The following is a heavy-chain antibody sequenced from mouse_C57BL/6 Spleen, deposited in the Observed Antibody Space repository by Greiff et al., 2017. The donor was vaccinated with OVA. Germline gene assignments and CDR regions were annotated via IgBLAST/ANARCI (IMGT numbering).Heavy chain of an antibody. V-gene: IGHV1-5*01. D-gene: IGHD1-1*01. CDR3: NSLYYGSSLFDY. CDR1: GYTFTSYW. Sequence: EVKLVESGTVLARPGASVKMSCKTSGYTFTSYWMHWVKQRPGQGLEWIGAIYPGNSDTSYNQKFKGKAKLTAVTSASTAYMELSSLTKEDSAVYYWNSLYYGSSLFDYRGQGTTLTVSS. J-gene: IGHJ2*01. CDR2: IYPGNSDT.